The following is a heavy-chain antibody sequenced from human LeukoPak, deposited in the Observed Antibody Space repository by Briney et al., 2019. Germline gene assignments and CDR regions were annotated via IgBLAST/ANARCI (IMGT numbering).Heavy chain of an antibody. CDR2: MNPNSGNA. CDR1: GFTFTSHD. Sequence: AASVKVSCKASGFTFTSHDYNWVRQATGQGLEWMGWMNPNSGNAGYAQKFQGRVTITRDTSASTAYMELSSLRSEDTAVYYCAIIAAHYYYYGMDVWGQGTTVTVSS. J-gene: IGHJ6*02. D-gene: IGHD6-6*01. CDR3: AIIAAHYYYYGMDV. V-gene: IGHV1-8*01.